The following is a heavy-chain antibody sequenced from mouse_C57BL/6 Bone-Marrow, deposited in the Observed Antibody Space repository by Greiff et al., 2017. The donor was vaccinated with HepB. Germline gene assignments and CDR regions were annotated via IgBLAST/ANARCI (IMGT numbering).Heavy chain of an antibody. J-gene: IGHJ1*03. Sequence: VQLQQSGAELVKPGASVKMSCKASGYTFTTYPIEWMKQNHGKSLEWIGNFHPYNDDTKYNEKFKGKATLTVEKSSSTVYLELSRLTSDDSAVYYCARAHYYGSSYWYFDVWGTGTTVTVSS. CDR1: GYTFTTYP. V-gene: IGHV1-47*01. D-gene: IGHD1-1*01. CDR3: ARAHYYGSSYWYFDV. CDR2: FHPYNDDT.